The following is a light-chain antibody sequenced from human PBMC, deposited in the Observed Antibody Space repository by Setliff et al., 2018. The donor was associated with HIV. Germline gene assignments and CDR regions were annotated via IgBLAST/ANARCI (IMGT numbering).Light chain of an antibody. CDR3: QSYDSSLSGSYV. Sequence: QSVLTQPPSVSGAPGQRVTISCTGSSSNIGAGYDVHWYQQLPGTAPKILIYGNSNRPSGVPDRFSGSKSGTSASLAITGLQAEYEADYYCQSYDSSLSGSYVFGTGTKVTVL. CDR2: GNS. CDR1: SSNIGAGYD. V-gene: IGLV1-40*01. J-gene: IGLJ1*01.